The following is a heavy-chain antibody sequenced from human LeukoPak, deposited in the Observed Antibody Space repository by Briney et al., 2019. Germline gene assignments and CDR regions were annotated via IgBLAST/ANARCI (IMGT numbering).Heavy chain of an antibody. CDR1: GFTFSSYG. CDR3: AKDKFSAVAGTALDY. J-gene: IGHJ4*02. V-gene: IGHV3-30*18. CDR2: ISYDESNK. Sequence: PGGSLRLSCAASGFTFSSYGMHWVRQAPGKGLEWVAVISYDESNKYYADSVKGRFTISRDNSKNTLYLQMNSLRAEDTAVYYCAKDKFSAVAGTALDYWGQGTLVTVSS. D-gene: IGHD6-19*01.